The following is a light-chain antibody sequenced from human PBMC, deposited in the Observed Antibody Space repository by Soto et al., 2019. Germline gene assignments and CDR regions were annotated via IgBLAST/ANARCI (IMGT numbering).Light chain of an antibody. CDR2: GAS. CDR1: QSVGSN. V-gene: IGKV3-15*01. Sequence: EIVMTQSPATLSVSPGERATLSCRASQSVGSNLGWYQQKPGQAPSLLIYGASTRATGIPARCSGSGSGTEFTLTISSLQSEDFAVYYCQQYNIWPPITFGQGTRLEIK. J-gene: IGKJ5*01. CDR3: QQYNIWPPIT.